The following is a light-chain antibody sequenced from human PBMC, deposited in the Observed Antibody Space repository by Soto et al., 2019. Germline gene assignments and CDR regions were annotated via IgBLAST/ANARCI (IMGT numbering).Light chain of an antibody. CDR1: SSDVGAYNY. V-gene: IGLV2-14*01. J-gene: IGLJ2*01. Sequence: QSALTQPASVSGSPGQSITISCTGTSSDVGAYNYVSWYQQHPGKAPKLMIFEVSNRPSGVSNRFSGSKSGNTASLTIFGLQTEDEADYYCSSYISSSTLVFGGGTKVTVL. CDR3: SSYISSSTLV. CDR2: EVS.